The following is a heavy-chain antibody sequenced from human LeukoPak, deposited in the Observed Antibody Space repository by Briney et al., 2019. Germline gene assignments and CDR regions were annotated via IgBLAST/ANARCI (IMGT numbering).Heavy chain of an antibody. J-gene: IGHJ5*02. V-gene: IGHV1-69*05. Sequence: SVKVSCKASGGAFSSYAISWVRQAPGQGLEWMGGIIPIFGTANYAQKFQGRVTITTDESTSTAYMELSSLRSEDTAVYYCARGGYQLLWYWFDPWGQGTLVTVSS. CDR1: GGAFSSYA. CDR2: IIPIFGTA. CDR3: ARGGYQLLWYWFDP. D-gene: IGHD2-2*01.